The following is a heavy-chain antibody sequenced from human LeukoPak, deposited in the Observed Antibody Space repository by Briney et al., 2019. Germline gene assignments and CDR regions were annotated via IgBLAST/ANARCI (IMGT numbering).Heavy chain of an antibody. CDR1: GFTFGSYA. CDR3: AKGDYGDYELIDY. CDR2: ISSSGDTT. J-gene: IGHJ4*02. D-gene: IGHD4-17*01. V-gene: IGHV3-23*01. Sequence: GGSLRLSCAASGFTFGSYAISWVRQAPGKGLEWVSAISSSGDTTLYVDSVKGRFAISRDNSKNTLYLQMSGLRPEDTAIYYCAKGDYGDYELIDYWGQGTLVTVSS.